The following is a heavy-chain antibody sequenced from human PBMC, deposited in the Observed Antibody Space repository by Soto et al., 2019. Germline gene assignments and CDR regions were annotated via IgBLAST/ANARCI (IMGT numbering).Heavy chain of an antibody. J-gene: IGHJ3*02. CDR3: ARTGELRFLEWFGNLDAFDI. CDR2: IYYSGNT. Sequence: SETLSLTCSVSVGSISSNYLSWIRQPPCKLLGWIGYIYYSGNTNYNPSLKSRVTISVDTSKNQFSLKLSSVTAADTAVYYCARTGELRFLEWFGNLDAFDIWGQGTMVTVSS. D-gene: IGHD3-3*01. CDR1: VGSISSNY. V-gene: IGHV4-59*12.